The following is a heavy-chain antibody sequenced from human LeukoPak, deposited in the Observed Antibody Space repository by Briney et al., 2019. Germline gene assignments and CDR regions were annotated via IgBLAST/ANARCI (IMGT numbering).Heavy chain of an antibody. D-gene: IGHD6-19*01. CDR1: GFTFSSYA. CDR2: ISVSGGST. J-gene: IGHJ4*02. V-gene: IGHV3-23*01. CDR3: AKDSVDSSGWFRPVLYYFDY. Sequence: QSGGSLRLSCAASGFTFSSYAMSWVRQAPGKGLEWVSAISVSGGSTYYADSVKGRFTISRDNSKNTLYLQMNSLRAEDTAVYYCAKDSVDSSGWFRPVLYYFDYWGQGTLVTVSS.